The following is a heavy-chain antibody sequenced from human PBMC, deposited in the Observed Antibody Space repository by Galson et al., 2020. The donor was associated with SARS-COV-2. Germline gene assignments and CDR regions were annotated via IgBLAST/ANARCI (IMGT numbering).Heavy chain of an antibody. V-gene: IGHV4-34*01. CDR1: GGSFSDYY. CDR3: ARGPLLWSGDLLSETICFFDI. D-gene: IGHD3-10*01. CDR2: INHSGST. Sequence: SETLSLTCAVYGGSFSDYYWNWIRQPPGKGLEWIGEINHSGSTNYNPSLKSRVTISVDTSKKQFSLKLSSVTAADTDVYNCARGPLLWSGDLLSETICFFDIWGQGTMFTVSS. J-gene: IGHJ3*02.